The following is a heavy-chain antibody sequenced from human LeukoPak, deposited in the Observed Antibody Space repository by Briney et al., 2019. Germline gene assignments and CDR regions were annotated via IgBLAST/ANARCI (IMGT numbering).Heavy chain of an antibody. CDR2: ISYDGSNK. J-gene: IGHJ6*02. CDR3: AKAASSSWYHGYYYGMDV. Sequence: GRSLRLSCAASGFTFSSYGMHWVRQAPGKGLEWVAVISYDGSNKYYADSVKGRFTISRDNSKNTLYLQMNSLRAEDTAVYYCAKAASSSWYHGYYYGMDVWGQGTTVTVSS. V-gene: IGHV3-30*18. CDR1: GFTFSSYG. D-gene: IGHD6-13*01.